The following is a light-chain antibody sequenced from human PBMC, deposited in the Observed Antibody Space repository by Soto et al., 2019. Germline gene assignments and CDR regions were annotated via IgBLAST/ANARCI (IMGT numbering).Light chain of an antibody. V-gene: IGKV1-27*01. CDR1: QGISNY. J-gene: IGKJ3*01. CDR2: SAS. CDR3: QKYNIAHFT. Sequence: DIQMTQSPSSLSASVGDRVTITCRASQGISNYLAWYQQKPGKVPKLLIYSASTLQSGVPSRFSGSGSGTDFTLNISSLQPEDVATYYCQKYNIAHFTFGPGNKVEIK.